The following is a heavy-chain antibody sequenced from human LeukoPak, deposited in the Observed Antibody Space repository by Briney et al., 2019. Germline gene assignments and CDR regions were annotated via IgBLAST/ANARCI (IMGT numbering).Heavy chain of an antibody. CDR3: PKDQEDYDFWSSYSSDY. J-gene: IGHJ4*02. Sequence: GSLRLSCAASGFTFSSYGMHWVRQAPGKGLEWVAVISYDGSNKYYADSVKGRFTISRDNSKNTLYLQMNSLRAEDTAVSYCPKDQEDYDFWSSYSSDYWGQGTLVTVSS. D-gene: IGHD3-3*01. V-gene: IGHV3-30*18. CDR2: ISYDGSNK. CDR1: GFTFSSYG.